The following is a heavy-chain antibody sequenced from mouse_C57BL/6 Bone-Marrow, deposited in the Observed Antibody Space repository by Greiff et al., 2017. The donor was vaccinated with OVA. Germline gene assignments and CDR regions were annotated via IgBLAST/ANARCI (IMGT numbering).Heavy chain of an antibody. CDR2: IYPRSGNT. D-gene: IGHD1-1*01. CDR3: ARSDYYGSRGYFDV. Sequence: QVHVKQSGAELARPGASVKLSCKASGYTFTSYGISWVKQRTGQGLEWIGEIYPRSGNTYYNEKFKGKATLTADKSSSTAYMELRSLTSEDSAVYFCARSDYYGSRGYFDVWGTGTTVTVSS. J-gene: IGHJ1*03. V-gene: IGHV1-81*01. CDR1: GYTFTSYG.